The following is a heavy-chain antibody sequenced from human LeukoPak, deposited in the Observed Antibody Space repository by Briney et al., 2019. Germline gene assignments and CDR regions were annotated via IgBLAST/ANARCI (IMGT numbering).Heavy chain of an antibody. CDR3: ASENSGYDFGMDV. D-gene: IGHD5-12*01. J-gene: IGHJ6*02. CDR2: IYYSGST. V-gene: IGHV4-59*12. Sequence: PSETLSLTCTVSGGSISSYYWSWIRQPPGKGLEWIGYIYYSGSTNYDPSLKSRVTMSVDTSKNQFSLKLSSVTAADTAVYYCASENSGYDFGMDVWGQGTTVTVSS. CDR1: GGSISSYY.